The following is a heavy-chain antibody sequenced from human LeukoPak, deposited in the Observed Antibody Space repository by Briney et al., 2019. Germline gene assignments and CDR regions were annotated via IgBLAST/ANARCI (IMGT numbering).Heavy chain of an antibody. Sequence: SPTLSLTCAISGDSVSSNSVAWNWLRQSPSRGLEWLGRTYYRYKCYNDFAASVKSRITINPDTSKNQFSLKLSSVTAADTAVYYCARDGGKQLVRDLLGWFDPWGQGTLVTVSS. CDR1: GDSVSSNSVA. D-gene: IGHD6-6*01. J-gene: IGHJ5*02. V-gene: IGHV6-1*01. CDR3: ARDGGKQLVRDLLGWFDP. CDR2: TYYRYKCYN.